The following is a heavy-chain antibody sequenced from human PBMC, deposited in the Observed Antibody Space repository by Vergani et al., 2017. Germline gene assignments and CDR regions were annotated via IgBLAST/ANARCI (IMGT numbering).Heavy chain of an antibody. J-gene: IGHJ4*02. D-gene: IGHD3-22*01. Sequence: EVQVVESGGGLVQPGGSLRLSCAASGFIFSDHYMDWVRQAPGKGLEWVGRIRNKANDYTTQYAASVKGRFTISRDDSKSYLYLQMNSLTTEDTAVYYCVRDLYDSSRYVYHDYWGQGTPVTVSS. CDR1: GFIFSDHY. CDR2: IRNKANDYTT. CDR3: VRDLYDSSRYVYHDY. V-gene: IGHV3-72*01.